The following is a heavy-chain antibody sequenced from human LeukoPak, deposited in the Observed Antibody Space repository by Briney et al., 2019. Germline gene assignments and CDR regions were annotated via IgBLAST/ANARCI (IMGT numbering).Heavy chain of an antibody. CDR1: GFTFSSYG. CDR2: ISYDGSNK. CDR3: AKPRTAATYGMDV. V-gene: IGHV3-30*18. D-gene: IGHD2-15*01. J-gene: IGHJ6*02. Sequence: GGSLRLSCAASGFTFSSYGMHWVRQAPGKGLEWVAVISYDGSNKYCADSVKGRFTISRDNSENTLYLQMNSLRAEDTAVYYCAKPRTAATYGMDVWGQGTAVTVSS.